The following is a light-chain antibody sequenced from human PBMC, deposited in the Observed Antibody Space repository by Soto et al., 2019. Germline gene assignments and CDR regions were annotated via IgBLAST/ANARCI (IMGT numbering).Light chain of an antibody. CDR2: YDS. J-gene: IGLJ2*01. V-gene: IGLV3-21*04. CDR3: QVWDNSRVV. Sequence: SYELTQPPSVSVAPGKTARITCGGNNIGSKSVHWYQQKPGQAPVLVIYYDSDRPSGIPERFSGSNSGNTATLTISRVEAGDEADYYCQVWDNSRVVFVGGTKLTVL. CDR1: NIGSKS.